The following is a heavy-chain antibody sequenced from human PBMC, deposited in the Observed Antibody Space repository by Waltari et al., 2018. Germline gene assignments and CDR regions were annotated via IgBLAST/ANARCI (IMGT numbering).Heavy chain of an antibody. CDR3: ARAYRLGGVKVKHFDY. CDR2: IYYSGST. D-gene: IGHD3-16*01. V-gene: IGHV4-59*01. CDR1: GVPISGSS. Sequence: QVQLQESGPGLVKPSETLSLTCTVSGVPISGSSSSWIRQPPGKGLEWIGYIYYSGSTNYNPSLKSRVTISVDTSKNQFSLKLSSVTAADTAVYYCARAYRLGGVKVKHFDYWGQGTLVTVSS. J-gene: IGHJ4*02.